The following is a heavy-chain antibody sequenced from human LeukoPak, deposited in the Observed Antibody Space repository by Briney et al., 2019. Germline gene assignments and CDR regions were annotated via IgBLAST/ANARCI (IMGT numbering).Heavy chain of an antibody. CDR1: GGSVSSGSYY. CDR3: ARFFEY. CDR2: MYYSGSR. J-gene: IGHJ4*02. V-gene: IGHV4-61*01. Sequence: KPSETLSLTCTFPGGSVSSGSYYWSWVRQPPGKGLEWIGYMYYSGSRNYNPSLKSRVTISVDTSKNQFSLKLSSVTAADTAVYYCARFFEYWGQGILVTVSS.